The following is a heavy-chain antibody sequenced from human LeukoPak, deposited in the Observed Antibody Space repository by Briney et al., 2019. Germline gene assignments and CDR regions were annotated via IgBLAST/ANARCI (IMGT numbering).Heavy chain of an antibody. CDR2: IWFDGSNK. CDR3: ARIGSTYADYYYRYMDV. CDR1: GFSFRTYG. J-gene: IGHJ6*03. Sequence: GGSLRLSCAASGFSFRTYGMHWVRQAPGKGLEWLAVIWFDGSNKYYADSVKGRFTISRDNSKNTLYLQMNSLRAEDTAVYYCARIGSTYADYYYRYMDVWGRGTTVTVSS. D-gene: IGHD2-8*01. V-gene: IGHV3-33*01.